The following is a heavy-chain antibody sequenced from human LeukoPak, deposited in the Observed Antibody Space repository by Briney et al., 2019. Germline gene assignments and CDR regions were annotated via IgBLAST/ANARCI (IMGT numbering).Heavy chain of an antibody. Sequence: GASVKVSCKASGGTFSSYAISWVRQAPRQGLEWMGRIIPILGIANYAQKFQGRVTITADKSTSTAYMELSSLRSEDTAVYYCARNAAAGTTAYGMDVWGQGTTVTVSS. V-gene: IGHV1-69*04. CDR2: IIPILGIA. CDR3: ARNAAAGTTAYGMDV. J-gene: IGHJ6*02. D-gene: IGHD6-13*01. CDR1: GGTFSSYA.